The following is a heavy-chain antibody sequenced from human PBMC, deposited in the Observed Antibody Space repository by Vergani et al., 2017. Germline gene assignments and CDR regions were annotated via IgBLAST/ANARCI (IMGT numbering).Heavy chain of an antibody. CDR3: ARSRASADYYDSSGYYYFDY. CDR2: IIPIFGTA. D-gene: IGHD3-22*01. J-gene: IGHJ4*02. V-gene: IGHV1-69*01. Sequence: QVQLVQSGAEVKKPGSSVKVSCKASGGTFSSYAISWVRQAPGQGLEWMGGIIPIFGTANYAQKFQGRVTITADESTSTAYMELSSLRSEDTAVYYCARSRASADYYDSSGYYYFDYWGQGTLVTVSS. CDR1: GGTFSSYA.